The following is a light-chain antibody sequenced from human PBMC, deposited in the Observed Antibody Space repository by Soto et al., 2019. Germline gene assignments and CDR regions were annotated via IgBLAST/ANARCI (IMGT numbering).Light chain of an antibody. CDR1: SSDVGGYNY. CDR2: DVS. Sequence: QSVLTQPASVSGSPGQSITISCTGTSSDVGGYNYVSWYQQHPSKAPKLMIYDVSNRPSGVSNRFSGSKSGNTASLTISGLQAEDEADYYCSSYTSSSTYVFGTGPKVTVL. V-gene: IGLV2-14*01. J-gene: IGLJ1*01. CDR3: SSYTSSSTYV.